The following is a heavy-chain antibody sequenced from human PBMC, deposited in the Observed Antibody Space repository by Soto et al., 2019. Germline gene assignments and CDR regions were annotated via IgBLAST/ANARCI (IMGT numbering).Heavy chain of an antibody. CDR3: ARGRGYSGDDHCYYFDMDV. V-gene: IGHV1-69*13. CDR1: GGTFNNYP. Sequence: SVKVSCKASGGTFNNYPITWVRQAPGEGLEWMGGSIPIFGTANYAQKFQGRVTISVDESTSTAYMELSSLRSEDTAVYYCARGRGYSGDDHCYYFDMDVWGQGTTVTVSS. CDR2: SIPIFGTA. J-gene: IGHJ6*02. D-gene: IGHD5-12*01.